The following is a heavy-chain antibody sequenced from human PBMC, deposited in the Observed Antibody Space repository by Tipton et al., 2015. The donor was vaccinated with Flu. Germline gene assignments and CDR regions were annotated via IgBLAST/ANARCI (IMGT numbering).Heavy chain of an antibody. CDR3: ARDGGAHCGGDCYSGWFDP. V-gene: IGHV3-21*01. D-gene: IGHD2-21*01. Sequence: VQLVQSGGGLVKPGGSLRLSCAASGFTFSSYSMNWVRQAPGKGLEWVSSIRSSSSYIYYADSVKGRFTISRDNAKNSLYLQMNSLRAEDTAVYYCARDGGAHCGGDCYSGWFDPWGQGTLVTVSS. CDR2: IRSSSSYI. J-gene: IGHJ5*02. CDR1: GFTFSSYS.